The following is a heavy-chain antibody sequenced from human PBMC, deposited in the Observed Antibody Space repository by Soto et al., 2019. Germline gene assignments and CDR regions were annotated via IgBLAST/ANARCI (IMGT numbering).Heavy chain of an antibody. CDR3: ARHGEWELHLGY. CDR2: IYYSGST. V-gene: IGHV4-39*01. CDR1: GGSISSSSYY. D-gene: IGHD1-26*01. J-gene: IGHJ4*02. Sequence: SETLSLTCTVSGGSISSSSYYWGWIRQPPGKGLEWIGSIYYSGSTYYNPSLKSRVTISVDTSKNQFSLKLSSVTAADTAVYYCARHGEWELHLGYWGQGTLVTVSS.